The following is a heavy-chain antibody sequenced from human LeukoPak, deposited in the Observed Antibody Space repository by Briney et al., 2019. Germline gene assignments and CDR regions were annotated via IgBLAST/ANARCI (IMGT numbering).Heavy chain of an antibody. Sequence: PSETLSLTCTVSGGSISSYYWNWIRQPAGEGLEWIGRIYTSGKTNYNPSLKSQLTMSVVPSKNQFSLKLSSVTAADTAVYYCARDLTDYYELDYWGQGTLVTVSS. J-gene: IGHJ4*02. D-gene: IGHD3-22*01. CDR2: IYTSGKT. V-gene: IGHV4-4*07. CDR3: ARDLTDYYELDY. CDR1: GGSISSYY.